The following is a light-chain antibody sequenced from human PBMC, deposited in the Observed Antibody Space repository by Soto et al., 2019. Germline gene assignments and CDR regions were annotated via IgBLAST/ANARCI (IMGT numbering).Light chain of an antibody. CDR1: SSDVGGYNY. CDR3: CSYAGSYTFEVV. V-gene: IGLV2-11*01. J-gene: IGLJ2*01. CDR2: DVS. Sequence: QSVLTQPRSVSGSPGQSVTISCIGTSSDVGGYNYVSWYQQHPGKAPKLMIYDVSKRPSGVPDRFSGSKSGNTASLTISGLQAEDEADYYCCSYAGSYTFEVVFGGGTQLTVL.